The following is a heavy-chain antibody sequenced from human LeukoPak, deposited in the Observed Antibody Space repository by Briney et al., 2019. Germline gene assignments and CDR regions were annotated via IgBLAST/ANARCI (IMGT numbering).Heavy chain of an antibody. CDR1: GFSLRTSGMR. CDR3: ARMRPYCSSTSCDAFDI. CDR2: IDWDDDK. Sequence: SGPTLVNPTQTLTLTCTFSGFSLRTSGMRVSWIRQPPGKALEWLARIDWDDDKFYSTSLKTRLTISKDTSKNQVVLTMTNMDPVDTATYYCARMRPYCSSTSCDAFDIWGQGTMVTVSS. J-gene: IGHJ3*02. D-gene: IGHD2-2*01. V-gene: IGHV2-70*04.